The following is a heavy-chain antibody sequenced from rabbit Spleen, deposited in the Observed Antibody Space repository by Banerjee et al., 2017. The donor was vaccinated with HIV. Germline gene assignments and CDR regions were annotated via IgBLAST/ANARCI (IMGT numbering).Heavy chain of an antibody. CDR3: ARDLVGVIGWNFYL. CDR2: IYVGSGADS. Sequence: QSLEESGGDLVKPGASLTLTCTASGFSFSSSDYMCWVRQAPGKGPEWIACIYVGSGADSYYASWAKGRFTISKTSSTTVTLRMTSLTAADRATYFCARDLVGVIGWNFYLWGPGTLVTVS. CDR1: GFSFSSSDY. V-gene: IGHV1S40*01. D-gene: IGHD1-1*01. J-gene: IGHJ4*01.